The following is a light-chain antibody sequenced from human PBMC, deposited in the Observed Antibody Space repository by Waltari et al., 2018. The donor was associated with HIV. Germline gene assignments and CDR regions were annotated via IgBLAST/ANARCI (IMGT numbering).Light chain of an antibody. J-gene: IGLJ3*02. CDR1: FGGKT. CDR3: AVWDDSLNGV. CDR2: TND. V-gene: IGLV1-44*01. Sequence: QSVLTQPPSASGTPGQRVTISCSGSFGGKTVTWYQQLPGKAPKLLMYTNDRRASGVPDRCSGSKSDISASLAISGLQSEDEADYYCAVWDDSLNGVFGGGTRLTVL.